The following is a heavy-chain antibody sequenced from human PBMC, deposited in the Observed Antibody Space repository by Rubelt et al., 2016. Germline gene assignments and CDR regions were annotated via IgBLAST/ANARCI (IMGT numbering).Heavy chain of an antibody. J-gene: IGHJ4*02. V-gene: IGHV4-34*01. Sequence: QVQLQQWGAGLLKPSETLSLTCAVYGGSFSGYYWSWIRQPPGKGLEWIGEITHSGSTNYNPSLKSRSTISVDTSKNQFSLKLSSVTAADTAVYYCARETSSGWYEDYWGQGTLVTVSS. CDR2: ITHSGST. CDR1: GGSFSGYY. CDR3: ARETSSGWYEDY. D-gene: IGHD6-19*01.